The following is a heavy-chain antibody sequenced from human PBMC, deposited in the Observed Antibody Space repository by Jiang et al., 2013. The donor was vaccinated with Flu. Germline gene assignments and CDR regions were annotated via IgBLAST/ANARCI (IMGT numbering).Heavy chain of an antibody. V-gene: IGHV4-4*07. Sequence: PGLVKPSETLSLTCAVSGGSISSYYWSWIRQPAGKGLEWIGRIYTSGSTNYNPSLKSRVTMSVDTSKNQFSLKLSSVTAADTAVYYCARDGGWGDYGDYFYVPGWYFDLWGRGTLVTVSS. J-gene: IGHJ2*01. D-gene: IGHD4-17*01. CDR1: GGSISSYY. CDR3: ARDGGWGDYGDYFYVPGWYFDL. CDR2: IYTSGST.